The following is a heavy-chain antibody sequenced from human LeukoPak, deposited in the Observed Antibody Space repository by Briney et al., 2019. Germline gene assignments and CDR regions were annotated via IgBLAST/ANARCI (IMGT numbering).Heavy chain of an antibody. D-gene: IGHD1-1*01. V-gene: IGHV3-7*01. CDR3: ARDCRLNCARQPGFDS. CDR2: IKQDGSEK. J-gene: IGHJ5*01. Sequence: GGSLRLSCVASGFSFNNYRMTWVRQAPGKGLEWVANIKQDGSEKQYVDSVKGRFAISRDNAKKSLYLQLSSLRDEDTAVYYCARDCRLNCARQPGFDSWGQGTLVTVSS. CDR1: GFSFNNYR.